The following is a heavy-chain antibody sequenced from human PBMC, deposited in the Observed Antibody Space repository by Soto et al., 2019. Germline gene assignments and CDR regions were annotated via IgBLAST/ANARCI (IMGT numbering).Heavy chain of an antibody. CDR2: INAGNGNT. CDR3: ARENDILTGYYSPLFDF. D-gene: IGHD3-9*01. J-gene: IGHJ4*02. V-gene: IGHV1-3*01. Sequence: GASVKVSCKASGYIFTSYAMQWVRQAPGQRLEWMGWINAGNGNTKYSQKFQGRVTMTTDTSTSTAYMELRSLRSDDTAVYYCARENDILTGYYSPLFDFWGQGTLVTVSS. CDR1: GYIFTSYA.